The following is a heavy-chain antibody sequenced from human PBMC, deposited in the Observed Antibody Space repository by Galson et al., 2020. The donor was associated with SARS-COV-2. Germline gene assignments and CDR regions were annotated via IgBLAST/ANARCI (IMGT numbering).Heavy chain of an antibody. Sequence: SETLSLTCTVSGRPISSYYWSWIRQPAGKGLEWNGRIYTRGSTNYNPSLKSRVTISVDKSKNQFSLKLSSVTAADTAVYYCARLTYYYGWFDPWGQGTLVTVSS. J-gene: IGHJ5*02. CDR2: IYTRGST. D-gene: IGHD3-10*01. CDR3: ARLTYYYGWFDP. CDR1: GRPISSYY. V-gene: IGHV4-4*07.